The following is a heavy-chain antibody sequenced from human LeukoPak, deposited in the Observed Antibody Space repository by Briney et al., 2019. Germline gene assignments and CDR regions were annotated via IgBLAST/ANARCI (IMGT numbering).Heavy chain of an antibody. J-gene: IGHJ4*02. V-gene: IGHV4-34*01. Sequence: PSETLSLTCAVYGGSFSGYYWSWIRQPPGKGLEWIGEINHSGSTNYNPSLKSRVTISVDTSKNQFSLKLSSVTAADTAVYYCARRPPHYYDSSQWFDYWGQGTLVTVSS. D-gene: IGHD3-22*01. CDR3: ARRPPHYYDSSQWFDY. CDR1: GGSFSGYY. CDR2: INHSGST.